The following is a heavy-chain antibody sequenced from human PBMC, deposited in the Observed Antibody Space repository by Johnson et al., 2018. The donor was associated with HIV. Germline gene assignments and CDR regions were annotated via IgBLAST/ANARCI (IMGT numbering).Heavy chain of an antibody. CDR2: ISSGGSNI. Sequence: VQLVESGGGVVQPGRSLRLSCAASGFTFSSYGMHWVRQAPGKGLEWVSYISSGGSNIYYADSVKGRFTISRDNAKNSLYLQMNSLRAEDTAVDYCARRPITIFGVAFGAFDIWGQGTMVTVSS. CDR1: GFTFSSYG. J-gene: IGHJ3*02. V-gene: IGHV3-48*04. CDR3: ARRPITIFGVAFGAFDI. D-gene: IGHD3-3*01.